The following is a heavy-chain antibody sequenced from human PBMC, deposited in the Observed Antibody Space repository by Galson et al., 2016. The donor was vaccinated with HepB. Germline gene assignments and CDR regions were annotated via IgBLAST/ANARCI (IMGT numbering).Heavy chain of an antibody. CDR3: VGCWFTEADGWYPAGDDC. J-gene: IGHJ4*02. D-gene: IGHD6-19*01. CDR1: RFTFSDSY. CDR2: ISSSSSRT. Sequence: SLRLSCAASRFTFSDSYMSWIRQAPGKGLEWVSFISSSSSRTLYADSVKGRFTISRDNAKNSLYLQMNSLRDDDTAVYYCVGCWFTEADGWYPAGDDCRGQGTLVTVSS. V-gene: IGHV3-11*06.